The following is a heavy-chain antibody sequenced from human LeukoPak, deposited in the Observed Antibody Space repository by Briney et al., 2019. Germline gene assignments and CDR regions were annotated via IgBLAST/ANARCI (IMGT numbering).Heavy chain of an antibody. V-gene: IGHV4-4*07. CDR2: TFITGRP. CDR3: ARGGNAPFDY. CDR1: GGSITNYY. D-gene: IGHD4-23*01. Sequence: PSETLSLTCTVSGGSITNYYWSWVRQPAGKGLEWIGRTFITGRPTYNPSLKSRVTISVDTSKNQFSLKLSSVTAADTAVYYCARGGNAPFDYWGQGTLVTVSS. J-gene: IGHJ4*02.